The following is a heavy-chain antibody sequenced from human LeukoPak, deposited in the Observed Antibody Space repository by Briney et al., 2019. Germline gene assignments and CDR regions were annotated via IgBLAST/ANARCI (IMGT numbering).Heavy chain of an antibody. CDR2: VYHSGGT. V-gene: IGHV4-30-4*01. CDR3: ARGQVTLVREYFDS. Sequence: PSQTLSLTCTVSGGSISSGDYYWSWIRQPPGKGLEWIGYVYHSGGTFYNPSLNSRVTISVDMSKNQFSLKLTSLTAADTAVYYCARGQVTLVREYFDSWGQGTLITVSS. J-gene: IGHJ4*02. CDR1: GGSISSGDYY. D-gene: IGHD3-10*01.